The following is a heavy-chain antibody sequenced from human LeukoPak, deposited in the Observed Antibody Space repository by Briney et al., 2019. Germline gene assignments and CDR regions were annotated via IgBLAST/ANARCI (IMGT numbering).Heavy chain of an antibody. CDR1: GFTFSSYG. Sequence: PGGSLRLSCAASGFTFSSYGMHWVRQAPGKGLEWVAVISYDGSNKYYADSVKGRFTISRDNSKNTLYLQMNSLRAEDTAVYYCAKDGDYYGSGSSSDWGQGTLVTVSS. D-gene: IGHD3-10*01. J-gene: IGHJ4*02. CDR3: AKDGDYYGSGSSSD. V-gene: IGHV3-30*18. CDR2: ISYDGSNK.